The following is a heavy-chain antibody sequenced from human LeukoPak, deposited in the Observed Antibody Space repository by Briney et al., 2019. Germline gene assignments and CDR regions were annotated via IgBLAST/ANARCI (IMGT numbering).Heavy chain of an antibody. J-gene: IGHJ4*02. CDR2: INSESSDI. Sequence: PGGSLRLSCTASGFTFSLYAMNWVHQAPGKGLEWLAYINSESSDILYAGSVKGRFTISRDIAKNSLYLQMNSLRDEDTAVYYCARDTYRAQLIDSWGQGSLVTVSS. D-gene: IGHD5-18*01. V-gene: IGHV3-21*01. CDR3: ARDTYRAQLIDS. CDR1: GFTFSLYA.